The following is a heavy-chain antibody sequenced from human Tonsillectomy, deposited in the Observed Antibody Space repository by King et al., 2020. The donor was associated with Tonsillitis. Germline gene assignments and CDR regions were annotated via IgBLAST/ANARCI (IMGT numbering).Heavy chain of an antibody. Sequence: VQLVESGGGVVQPGRSLRLSCAASGFTFGTYAMHWVRQAPGKGLEWVAVISYDVSNKYYADSVKGRFTISRDNSKNTLYLQMNSLRAGDTAVYYCARELTIFGVVPPDYWGQGTLVTVSS. J-gene: IGHJ4*02. V-gene: IGHV3-30-3*01. D-gene: IGHD3-3*01. CDR1: GFTFGTYA. CDR2: ISYDVSNK. CDR3: ARELTIFGVVPPDY.